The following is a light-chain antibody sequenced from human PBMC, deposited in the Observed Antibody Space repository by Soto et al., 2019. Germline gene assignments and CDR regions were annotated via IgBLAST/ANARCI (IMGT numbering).Light chain of an antibody. Sequence: EIVMPQSPASLSVSPGERATLSCRASQSLNDNLAWYQQKPGQAPRLLIYRASTRATGVPARFSASGSGTELTLTISSLQSEDSAVYYCHQYSKWPPWTVGPGTKVEIK. CDR2: RAS. CDR1: QSLNDN. J-gene: IGKJ1*01. CDR3: HQYSKWPPWT. V-gene: IGKV3-15*01.